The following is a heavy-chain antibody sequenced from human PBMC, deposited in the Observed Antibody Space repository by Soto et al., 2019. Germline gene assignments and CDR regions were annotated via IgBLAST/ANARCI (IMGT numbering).Heavy chain of an antibody. CDR3: AKDRDFWINYMDV. CDR1: GFTFDDYA. CDR2: ISWNSGSI. J-gene: IGHJ6*03. Sequence: EVQLVESGGGLVQPGRSLRLSCAASGFTFDDYAMHWVRQAPGKGLEWVSGISWNSGSIGYADSVKGRFTIPRDNAKNSLYLQMNSLRAEDTALYYCAKDRDFWINYMDVWGKGTTVTVSS. V-gene: IGHV3-9*01. D-gene: IGHD3-3*01.